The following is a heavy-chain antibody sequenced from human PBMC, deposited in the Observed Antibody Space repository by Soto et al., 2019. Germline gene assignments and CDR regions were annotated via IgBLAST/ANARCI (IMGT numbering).Heavy chain of an antibody. CDR2: INGGDGIT. J-gene: IGHJ4*02. V-gene: IGHV1-3*01. CDR1: GYSFTSYA. Sequence: QVHLVQSGAELKAPGASVRISCAASGYSFTSYAIHWLRQAPGQRLEWMGWINGGDGITDSPQKFQSRVTITRDTSARTASVELRSLSPEDTAVYYCATAISATTFHHWGQGTLVTDSS. CDR3: ATAISATTFHH.